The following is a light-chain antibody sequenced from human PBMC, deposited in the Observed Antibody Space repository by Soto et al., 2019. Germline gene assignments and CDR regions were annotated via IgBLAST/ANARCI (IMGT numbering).Light chain of an antibody. CDR1: QSVSSY. V-gene: IGKV3D-20*02. CDR2: GAS. Sequence: EIVLTQSPGTLSLSPGERATLSCRASQSVSSYYLAWYQQKPGQAPRLLIYGASSRATGIPARFSGSGSGTDFTLTISSLEPEDFAVYYCQQRSNWPPTFGQGTRLEI. J-gene: IGKJ5*01. CDR3: QQRSNWPPT.